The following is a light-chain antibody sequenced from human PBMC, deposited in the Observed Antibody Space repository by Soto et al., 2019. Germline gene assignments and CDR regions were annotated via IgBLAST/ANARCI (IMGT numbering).Light chain of an antibody. V-gene: IGLV1-44*01. CDR2: GNN. CDR3: ATWDDSLNVLL. CDR1: NSNIGTNT. Sequence: QSVLTQPPSASGTPGQRVTISCSGSNSNIGTNTVNWYQQLPGTAPRLLMYGNNQRPSGVPDRFSGSKSGTSASLAISGLQSEDEADYYCATWDDSLNVLLFGGGTKLTVL. J-gene: IGLJ2*01.